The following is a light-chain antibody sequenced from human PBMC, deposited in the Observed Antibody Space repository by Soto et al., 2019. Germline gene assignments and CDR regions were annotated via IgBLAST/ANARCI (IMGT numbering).Light chain of an antibody. CDR3: QHYGRSLPIT. Sequence: EVVMTQSPATLSVSPGERATLSCSASQSVYSNLAWYQEKPGQAPRLLIYGASSRATGIPDRFSGSGSGTDFTLTISRLEPEDFAVYYCQHYGRSLPITFGQGTRLEIK. CDR1: QSVYSN. CDR2: GAS. V-gene: IGKV3-20*01. J-gene: IGKJ5*01.